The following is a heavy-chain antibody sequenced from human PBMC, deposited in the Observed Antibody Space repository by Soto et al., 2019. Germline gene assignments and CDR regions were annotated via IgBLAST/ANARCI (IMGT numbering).Heavy chain of an antibody. CDR2: ISSGSSYI. V-gene: IGHV3-21*04. CDR3: AFDILPGGAYPDS. Sequence: GGSLRLSCAASGFTFSTYTMNWVRQAPGKGLEWISSISSGSSYIYYAGSVKGRFTISRDNAKNSLYLQMNSLRADDTAVYYWAFDILPGGAYPDSWGQGTKVTVSS. J-gene: IGHJ5*01. CDR1: GFTFSTYT. D-gene: IGHD3-10*01.